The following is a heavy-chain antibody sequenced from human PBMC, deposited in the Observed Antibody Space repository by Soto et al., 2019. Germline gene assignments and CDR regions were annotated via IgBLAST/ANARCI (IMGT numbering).Heavy chain of an antibody. CDR3: ARGGSSGGVPYYYLAV. D-gene: IGHD6-25*01. J-gene: IGHJ6*03. V-gene: IGHV4-59*08. CDR1: GGSISSYY. Sequence: SETLSLTCTVSGGSISSYYWSWIRQPPGKGLEWIGYIYYSGSTNYNPSLKSRVTISVDTSKNQFSLKLSSVTAADTAVYYCARGGSSGGVPYYYLAVGGKGTTVTVSS. CDR2: IYYSGST.